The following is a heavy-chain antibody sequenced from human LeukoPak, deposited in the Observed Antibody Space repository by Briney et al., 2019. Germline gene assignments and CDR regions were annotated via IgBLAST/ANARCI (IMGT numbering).Heavy chain of an antibody. Sequence: GRSLRLSCAASGFTFSSYGMHWVRQAPGKGLEWVAVIWYDGSNKYYADSVKGRFTISRDNSKNTLFLQMNSLRAEDTAVYYCAKSHRALDFYQLPVYYFDYWGQGTLVTVSS. D-gene: IGHD2-2*01. CDR2: IWYDGSNK. CDR3: AKSHRALDFYQLPVYYFDY. J-gene: IGHJ4*02. V-gene: IGHV3-33*06. CDR1: GFTFSSYG.